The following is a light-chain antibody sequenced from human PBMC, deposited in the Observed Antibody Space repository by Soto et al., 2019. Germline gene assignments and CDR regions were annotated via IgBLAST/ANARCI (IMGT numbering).Light chain of an antibody. CDR3: QQYSSFSRT. CDR1: LSISTW. V-gene: IGKV1-5*01. J-gene: IGKJ1*01. CDR2: DAS. Sequence: DIQMLESPSTLSASVGARVTITCRACLSISTWLAWYQQKPGKAPKLLMYDASRLESGVPSRFSGSVSGKEFTLTISSLQPDDFAIFYCQQYSSFSRTFGQGTK.